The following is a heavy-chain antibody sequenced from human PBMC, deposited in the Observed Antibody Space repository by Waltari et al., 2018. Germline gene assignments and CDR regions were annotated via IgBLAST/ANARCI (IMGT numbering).Heavy chain of an antibody. D-gene: IGHD4-4*01. V-gene: IGHV4-38-2*01. CDR3: AEVTTSNY. CDR1: GYSISSGYY. Sequence: QVQLQESGPGLVKPSETLALTCGVSGYSISSGYYWGWVRKPPGKGLEWIGSINHSGNTYYTPSLKSRVTISVDTSKNQFSLKLSSVTAADTAVYYCAEVTTSNYWGQGTLVTVSS. CDR2: INHSGNT. J-gene: IGHJ4*02.